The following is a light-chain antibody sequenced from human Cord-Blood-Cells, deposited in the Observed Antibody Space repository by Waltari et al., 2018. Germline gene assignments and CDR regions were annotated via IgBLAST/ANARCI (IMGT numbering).Light chain of an antibody. Sequence: QSALTQPASVSGSPGPSITISCTGTSSDVGSYTLVPWYQQHPGKAPKLMIYEGSKRPSGVSNRFSGSKSGNTASLTISGLQAEDEADYYCCSYAGSYVFGTGTKVTVL. CDR2: EGS. CDR3: CSYAGSYV. V-gene: IGLV2-23*01. CDR1: SSDVGSYTL. J-gene: IGLJ1*01.